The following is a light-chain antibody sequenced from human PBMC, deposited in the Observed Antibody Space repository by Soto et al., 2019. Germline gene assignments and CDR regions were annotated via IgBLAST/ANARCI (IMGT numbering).Light chain of an antibody. Sequence: QSPLTHPASLSGSPGQSITISCPGTSSDVGAYNYVSWYQQHPGRAPKLMIYEVSSRPSGVSNRFSGSKSDNTASLTISGLQAEDEADYYCISYTSRRIYVFGTGTKVTVL. CDR2: EVS. J-gene: IGLJ1*01. CDR3: ISYTSRRIYV. CDR1: SSDVGAYNY. V-gene: IGLV2-14*01.